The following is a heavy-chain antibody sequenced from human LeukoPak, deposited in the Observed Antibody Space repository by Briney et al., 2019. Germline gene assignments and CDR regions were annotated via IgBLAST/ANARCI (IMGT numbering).Heavy chain of an antibody. D-gene: IGHD1-7*01. CDR3: TTDWTGTTPDY. J-gene: IGHJ4*02. Sequence: GGSLRLSCADSGFTFSNAWMSWVRQAPGKGLEWVGRIKSKTDGGTTDYAAPVKGRFTISRDDSKNTLYLQMNSLKTEDTAVYYCTTDWTGTTPDYWGQGTLVTVSS. CDR1: GFTFSNAW. CDR2: IKSKTDGGTT. V-gene: IGHV3-15*01.